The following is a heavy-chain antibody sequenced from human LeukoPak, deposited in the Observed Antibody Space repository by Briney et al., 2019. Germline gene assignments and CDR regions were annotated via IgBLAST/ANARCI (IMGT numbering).Heavy chain of an antibody. CDR3: AREGWYYFDY. V-gene: IGHV3-48*03. Sequence: PGRSLRLSCAASGFTFSTSEMNWVRQAPGKGLECISYISSSGTSKYYADSVKGRFTISRDNAKNSLYLQMNSLRAEDTAVYYCAREGWYYFDYWGQGTLVTVSS. CDR1: GFTFSTSE. CDR2: ISSSGTSK. J-gene: IGHJ4*02. D-gene: IGHD6-19*01.